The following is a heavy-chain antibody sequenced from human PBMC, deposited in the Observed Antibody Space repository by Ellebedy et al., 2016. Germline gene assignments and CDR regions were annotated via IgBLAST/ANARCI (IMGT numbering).Heavy chain of an antibody. D-gene: IGHD3-3*01. J-gene: IGHJ6*02. V-gene: IGHV3-15*01. CDR1: GFTFSNAW. CDR2: IKSKTDGGTT. Sequence: GGSLRLSCAASGFTFSNAWMSWVRQAPGKGLEWVGRIKSKTDGGTTDYAAPVKGRFTISRDDSKKPLYLQMNSLKTEDTAVYYCTTALTAEHYDFWSGPWGGWDYYYGMDVWGQGTTVTVSS. CDR3: TTALTAEHYDFWSGPWGGWDYYYGMDV.